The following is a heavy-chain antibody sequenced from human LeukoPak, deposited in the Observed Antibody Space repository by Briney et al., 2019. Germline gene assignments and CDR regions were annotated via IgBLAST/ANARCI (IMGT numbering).Heavy chain of an antibody. Sequence: ASVKVSCKASGYTFTGYYMHWVRQAPGQGLEWMGWINPNSGGTNYAQKFQGRVTMTRDTSISTVYMELSSLRSEETAVYYCVAAVDYDAFDVWGRGTMVTVSS. CDR1: GYTFTGYY. CDR2: INPNSGGT. CDR3: VAAVDYDAFDV. D-gene: IGHD6-13*01. V-gene: IGHV1-2*02. J-gene: IGHJ3*01.